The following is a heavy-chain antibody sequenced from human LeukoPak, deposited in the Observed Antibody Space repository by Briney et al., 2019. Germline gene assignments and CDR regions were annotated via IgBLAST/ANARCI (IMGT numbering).Heavy chain of an antibody. CDR1: GFTFSSYG. Sequence: GGSLRLSCAASGFTFSSYGMHWVRQAPGKGLEWVAVISYDGSNKYYADSVKGRFTISRDNSKNTLYLQMNSLRAEDTAVFYCVKDRGSRSSYYYYGMDVWGQGTTVTVSS. J-gene: IGHJ6*02. CDR3: VKDRGSRSSYYYYGMDV. CDR2: ISYDGSNK. V-gene: IGHV3-30*18. D-gene: IGHD1-26*01.